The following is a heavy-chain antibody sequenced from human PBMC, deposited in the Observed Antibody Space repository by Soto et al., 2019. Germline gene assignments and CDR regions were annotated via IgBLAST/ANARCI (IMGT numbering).Heavy chain of an antibody. CDR3: AREMLRPYNWFDP. J-gene: IGHJ5*02. CDR1: GGSISSGGYY. Sequence: QVQLQESGPGLVKPSQTLSLTCTVSGGSISSGGYYWSWIRQHPGKGLEWIGYIYYSGSTYYNPSLQSRVTISVDTSKNQFSLKLSSVTAADTAVYYCAREMLRPYNWFDPWGQGTLVTVSS. D-gene: IGHD5-12*01. CDR2: IYYSGST. V-gene: IGHV4-31*03.